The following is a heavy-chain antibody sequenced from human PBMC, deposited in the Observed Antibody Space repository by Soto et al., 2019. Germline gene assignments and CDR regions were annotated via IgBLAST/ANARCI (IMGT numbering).Heavy chain of an antibody. CDR2: ISTYSGET. J-gene: IGHJ3*01. CDR1: GYTLTNYG. CDR3: ARDYFPSGSSCIDVFDV. V-gene: IGHV1-18*01. D-gene: IGHD3-10*01. Sequence: QVQLVQSGGEVKKPGASVKVSCKASGYTLTNYGISWVRQAPGQGLEWMGWISTYSGETKLAHKVQGRVTMTTDTSTSTGYMELRSLRSDDTAVYYCARDYFPSGSSCIDVFDVWGQGIVVTVSS.